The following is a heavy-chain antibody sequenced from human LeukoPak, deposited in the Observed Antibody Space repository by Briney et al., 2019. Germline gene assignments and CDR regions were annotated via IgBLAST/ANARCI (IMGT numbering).Heavy chain of an antibody. CDR3: ARGSSWSNWFDP. CDR1: GGTFSSYA. CDR2: IIPIFGTA. Sequence: RASVKVSCKASGGTFSSYAISWVRQAPGQGLEWMGGIIPIFGTANYAQKFQGRVTITADESTSTAYMELSSLRSEDTAVYYCARGSSWSNWFDPWGQGTLVTVSS. J-gene: IGHJ5*02. V-gene: IGHV1-69*13. D-gene: IGHD6-13*01.